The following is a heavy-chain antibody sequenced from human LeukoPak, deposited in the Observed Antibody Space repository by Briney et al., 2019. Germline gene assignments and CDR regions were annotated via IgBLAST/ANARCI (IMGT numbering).Heavy chain of an antibody. J-gene: IGHJ4*02. CDR3: ASRTPNNYYGSGSYSALFDY. Sequence: SETLSLTCTVSGGSISSSSYYWGWIRQPPGKGLEWVACICYSGSTYYNPPLKSRVTISVDTSKNQSSLKLSSATAADTAVYYCASRTPNNYYGSGSYSALFDYWGQGTLVTVSS. CDR2: ICYSGST. CDR1: GGSISSSSYY. D-gene: IGHD3-10*01. V-gene: IGHV4-39*01.